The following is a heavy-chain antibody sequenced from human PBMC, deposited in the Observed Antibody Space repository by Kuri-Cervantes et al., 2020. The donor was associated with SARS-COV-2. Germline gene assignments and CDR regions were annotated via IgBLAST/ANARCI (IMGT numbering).Heavy chain of an antibody. CDR2: IYTSGST. D-gene: IGHD4-11*01. CDR3: ASQGDYSPDVNPAHYAFDI. V-gene: IGHV4-4*07. Sequence: ESLKISCTVSGGSISSYYWSWIRQPAGKGLEWIGRIYTSGSTNYNPSLKSRVTISVDTSKNQFSLKLSSVTAADTAVYYCASQGDYSPDVNPAHYAFDIWGQGTMVTVSS. J-gene: IGHJ3*02. CDR1: GGSISSYY.